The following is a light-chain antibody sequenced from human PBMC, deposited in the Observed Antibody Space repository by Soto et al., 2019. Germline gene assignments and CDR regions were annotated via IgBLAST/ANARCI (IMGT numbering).Light chain of an antibody. CDR1: QSISSW. CDR3: QQYNSYFWA. CDR2: KAS. Sequence: DIQMTQSPSTLSASVGDRVTITCRASQSISSWLAWYQQKPGKAPKLLIYKASSLKSGVPSRFSGSVSGTEFTLTISSLQPDDFATYSCQQYNSYFWAFGQGTKVEIK. V-gene: IGKV1-5*03. J-gene: IGKJ1*01.